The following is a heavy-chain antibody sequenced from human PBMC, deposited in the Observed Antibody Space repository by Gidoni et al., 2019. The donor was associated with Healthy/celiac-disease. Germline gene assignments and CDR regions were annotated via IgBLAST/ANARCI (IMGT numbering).Heavy chain of an antibody. CDR2: IYSGGST. CDR3: ARGGTTGTTDYMDV. V-gene: IGHV3-66*01. CDR1: GFPVSSNY. D-gene: IGHD1-1*01. Sequence: EVQLVESGGGLVQPGGSLRLSCAASGFPVSSNYMSWVRQAPGKGLEWVSVIYSGGSTYYADSVKGRFTISRDNSKNTLYLQMNSLRAEDTAVYYCARGGTTGTTDYMDVWGKGTTVTVSS. J-gene: IGHJ6*03.